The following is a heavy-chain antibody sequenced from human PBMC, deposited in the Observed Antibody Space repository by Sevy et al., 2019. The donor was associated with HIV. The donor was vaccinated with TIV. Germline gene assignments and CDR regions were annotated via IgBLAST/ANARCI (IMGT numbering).Heavy chain of an antibody. CDR2: IYYSGST. CDR3: ARVGRIVVVPAALIGGIDY. D-gene: IGHD2-2*01. V-gene: IGHV4-30-4*01. Sequence: SETLSLTCTVSGGSISSGDYYWSLIRQPPGKGLEWIGYIYYSGSTYYNPSLKSRVTISVDTSKNQFSLKLSSVTAADTAVYYCARVGRIVVVPAALIGGIDYWGQGTLVTVSS. CDR1: GGSISSGDYY. J-gene: IGHJ4*02.